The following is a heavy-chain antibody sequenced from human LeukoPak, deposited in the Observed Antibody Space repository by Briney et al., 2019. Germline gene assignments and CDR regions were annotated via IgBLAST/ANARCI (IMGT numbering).Heavy chain of an antibody. Sequence: ASQTLSLTCTVSGGSISSGSYYWSWIRQPAGKGLEWIGRIYTSGSTNSNSSLKSRVSKSVVTSKNQFSLKLSSVTAADTAVYYCARDERYCSSTSCYFRFDPWGQGTLVTVSS. CDR3: ARDERYCSSTSCYFRFDP. CDR1: GGSISSGSYY. D-gene: IGHD2-2*01. CDR2: IYTSGST. V-gene: IGHV4-61*02. J-gene: IGHJ5*02.